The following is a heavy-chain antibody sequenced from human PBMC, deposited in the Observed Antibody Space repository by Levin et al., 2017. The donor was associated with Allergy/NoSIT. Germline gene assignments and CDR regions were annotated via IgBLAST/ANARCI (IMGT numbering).Heavy chain of an antibody. CDR2: IYHSGST. J-gene: IGHJ6*03. D-gene: IGHD4-17*01. V-gene: IGHV4-30-2*01. Sequence: PSETLSLTCAVSGGSISSGGYSWSWIRQPPGTGLEWIGYIYHSGSTYYNPSLKSRVTISVDRSKNQFSLKLSSVTAADTAVYYCARVQGTTVNNYYYYMDGWGKGTTVTVSS. CDR1: GGSISSGGYS. CDR3: ARVQGTTVNNYYYYMDG.